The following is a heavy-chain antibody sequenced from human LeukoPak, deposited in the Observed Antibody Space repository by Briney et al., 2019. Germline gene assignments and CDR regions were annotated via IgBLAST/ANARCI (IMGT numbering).Heavy chain of an antibody. CDR3: ARDLAVPGMWP. J-gene: IGHJ5*02. D-gene: IGHD6-19*01. CDR1: GFTFSSYS. V-gene: IGHV3-21*01. CDR2: ITSSSSYI. Sequence: TGGSLRLSCAASGFTFSSYSMNWVRQAPGKWLEWVSSITSSSSYIYYADSVKGRFTISRDNAKNSLYLQMNSLRAEDTAVYYCARDLAVPGMWPWGQGTLVTVSS.